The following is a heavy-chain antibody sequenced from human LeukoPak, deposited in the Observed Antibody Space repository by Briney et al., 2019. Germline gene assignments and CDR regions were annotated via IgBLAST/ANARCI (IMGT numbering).Heavy chain of an antibody. V-gene: IGHV3-66*01. CDR2: IYSGGST. Sequence: GGSLRLSCAASGFTFNNYAMSWVRQAPGKGLEWVSVIYSGGSTYYADSVKGRFTISRDNSKNTLYLQMNSLRAEDTAVYYCARDLWGVYYYYGMDVWGQGTTVTVSS. J-gene: IGHJ6*02. CDR3: ARDLWGVYYYYGMDV. CDR1: GFTFNNYA. D-gene: IGHD7-27*01.